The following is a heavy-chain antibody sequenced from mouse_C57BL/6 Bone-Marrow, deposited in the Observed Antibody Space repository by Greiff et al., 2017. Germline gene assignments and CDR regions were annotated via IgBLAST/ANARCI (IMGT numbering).Heavy chain of an antibody. CDR1: GYTFTSYW. J-gene: IGHJ4*01. Sequence: QVQLQQPGTELVKPGASVKLSCKASGYTFTSYWMHWVKQRPGQGLEWIGNINPSNGGTNYNEKFKSKATLTVDKSSSTAYLQLSSLTSEDSAVYYCAYYRSYYYAMDYWGQGTSVTVSS. CDR2: INPSNGGT. V-gene: IGHV1-53*01. D-gene: IGHD2-1*01. CDR3: AYYRSYYYAMDY.